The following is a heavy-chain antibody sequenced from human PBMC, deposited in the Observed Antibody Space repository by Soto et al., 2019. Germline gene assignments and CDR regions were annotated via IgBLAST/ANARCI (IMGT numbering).Heavy chain of an antibody. J-gene: IGHJ5*02. D-gene: IGHD3-10*01. V-gene: IGHV4-34*01. CDR1: GGSFSGYY. CDR2: INHSGST. Sequence: SGTLSLTCAVYGGSFSGYYWSWTRKPPGKGLEWIGEINHSGSTNYNPSLKSRVTISVDTSKNQFSLKLSSVTAADTAVYYCARLGYYGSGSPYSPWGQGTLVTVSS. CDR3: ARLGYYGSGSPYSP.